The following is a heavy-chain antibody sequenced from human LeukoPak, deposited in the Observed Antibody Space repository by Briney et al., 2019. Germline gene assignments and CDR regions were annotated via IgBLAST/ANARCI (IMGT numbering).Heavy chain of an antibody. V-gene: IGHV4-31*03. Sequence: PSQTLSLTCSVSGGSTSSGVYYWSWIRQHPGRGLEWIGYIYTSGVTYYNPSLESRITISLDTSQNQFSLRLSSVTAADTAVYYCARAGSGGYSFDYWGQGTPVTVSS. D-gene: IGHD3-10*01. J-gene: IGHJ4*02. CDR2: IYTSGVT. CDR3: ARAGSGGYSFDY. CDR1: GGSTSSGVYY.